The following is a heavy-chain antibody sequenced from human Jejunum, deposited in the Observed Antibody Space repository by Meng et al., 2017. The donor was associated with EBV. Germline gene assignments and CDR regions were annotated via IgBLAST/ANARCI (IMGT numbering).Heavy chain of an antibody. V-gene: IGHV1-2*06. CDR2: INPNSGGA. CDR1: AYTFAGYY. Sequence: QVQLVQSGAEVKKPGPSVKVSCKASAYTFAGYYMHWVRQAPGQGLEWMGRINPNSGGANYAQKFQGRVTMTRDTSISTAYMELSRLRSDDTAVYYCAREGLVGDLRYFDLWGRGTLVTVSS. D-gene: IGHD3-16*01. J-gene: IGHJ2*01. CDR3: AREGLVGDLRYFDL.